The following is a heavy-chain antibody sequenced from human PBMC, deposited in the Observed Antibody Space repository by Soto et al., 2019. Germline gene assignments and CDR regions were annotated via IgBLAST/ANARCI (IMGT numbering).Heavy chain of an antibody. D-gene: IGHD6-19*01. J-gene: IGHJ4*02. V-gene: IGHV3-23*01. CDR3: AKFGATGSGWLRQPEGFDY. CDR2: ISGSGGST. CDR1: GFTFSSYA. Sequence: GGSLRLSCAASGFTFSSYAMSWVRQAPGKGLEWVSAISGSGGSTYYADSVKGRFTISRDNSKNTLYLQMNSLRAEDTAVYYCAKFGATGSGWLRQPEGFDYWGQGTLVTVSS.